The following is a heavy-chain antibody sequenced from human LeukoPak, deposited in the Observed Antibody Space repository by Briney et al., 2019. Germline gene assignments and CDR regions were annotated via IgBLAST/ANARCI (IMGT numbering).Heavy chain of an antibody. CDR3: AKDRGNYCLDY. J-gene: IGHJ4*02. D-gene: IGHD1-26*01. CDR1: GFTFSGSD. V-gene: IGHV3-30*02. Sequence: QAGGSLRLSCAASGFTFSGSDMHWVRQAPGKGLEWVAFIRFDGNNKNSADSVKGRFTIARDNSNNTLYLQMNSLRADDTAVYFCAKDRGNYCLDYWGQGTLVTVTS. CDR2: IRFDGNNK.